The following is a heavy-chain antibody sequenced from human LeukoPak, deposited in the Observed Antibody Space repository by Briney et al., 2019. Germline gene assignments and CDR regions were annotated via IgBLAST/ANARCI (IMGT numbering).Heavy chain of an antibody. Sequence: ASVKVSCKASGGTFSSYAISWVRQAPGQGLEWMGRIIPILGIANYAQKFQGRVTITADKSTSTAYMELSSLRSEDTAVYYCARDNLLDDSFRYFDYWGQGTLVTVSS. CDR3: ARDNLLDDSFRYFDY. D-gene: IGHD3-3*01. CDR2: IIPILGIA. J-gene: IGHJ4*02. V-gene: IGHV1-69*04. CDR1: GGTFSSYA.